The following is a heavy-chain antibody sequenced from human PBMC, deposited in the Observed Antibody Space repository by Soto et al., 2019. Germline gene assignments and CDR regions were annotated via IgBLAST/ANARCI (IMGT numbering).Heavy chain of an antibody. J-gene: IGHJ6*02. CDR3: ARSGGITMVRGVLASLDV. CDR1: GCTSIDYG. D-gene: IGHD3-10*01. CDR2: INAGNGNT. V-gene: IGHV1-3*01. Sequence: ASVKVSRKSSGCTSIDYGGHRVIQAPGQRLEWMGWINAGNGNTKYSQKFQGRVTITRDTSASTAYIELSSLRSEDTAVYYCARSGGITMVRGVLASLDVWGQGTTVTVSS.